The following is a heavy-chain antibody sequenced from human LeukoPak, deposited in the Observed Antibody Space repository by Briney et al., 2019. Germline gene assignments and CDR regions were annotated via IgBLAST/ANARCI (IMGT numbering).Heavy chain of an antibody. CDR2: VSSSGGGT. D-gene: IGHD3-22*01. CDR3: AKEFDSSGFFDC. Sequence: GGSLRLSCAAPGFTFRNYAMSWVRQAPGKGLEWVSAVSSSGGGTYFAASVKGRFTISRDNSKNTLYLQMNSLRAEDTAVYYCAKEFDSSGFFDCWGQGTLVTVSS. CDR1: GFTFRNYA. V-gene: IGHV3-23*01. J-gene: IGHJ4*02.